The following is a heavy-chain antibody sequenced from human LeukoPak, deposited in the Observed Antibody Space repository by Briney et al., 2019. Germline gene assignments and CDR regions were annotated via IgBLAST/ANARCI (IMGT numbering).Heavy chain of an antibody. CDR1: GVTFSSYS. Sequence: PGGSLRLSCAAPGVTFSSYSMNWVRQAPGKGLEWVSLISSSSSSIFYADSVKGRFTISRDSAKNSLYLQMNSLRGEDTAVYYFARTPSGGRYGSLDYWGQGTLVTVSS. CDR3: ARTPSGGRYGSLDY. J-gene: IGHJ4*02. CDR2: ISSSSSSI. V-gene: IGHV3-21*01. D-gene: IGHD6-19*01.